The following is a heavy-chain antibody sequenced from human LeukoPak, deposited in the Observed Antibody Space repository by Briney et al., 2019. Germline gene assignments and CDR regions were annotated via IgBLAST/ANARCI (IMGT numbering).Heavy chain of an antibody. CDR2: IYYSGST. D-gene: IGHD3-16*01. Sequence: ASETLSLTCTVSGGSISSYYWSWIRQPPGKGLEWIGYIYYSGSTNYNPSLKSRVTISVDTSKNQFSLKLSSVTAADTAVYYCARVGGAPLGAFDIWGQGTMVTVSS. V-gene: IGHV4-59*01. CDR3: ARVGGAPLGAFDI. CDR1: GGSISSYY. J-gene: IGHJ3*02.